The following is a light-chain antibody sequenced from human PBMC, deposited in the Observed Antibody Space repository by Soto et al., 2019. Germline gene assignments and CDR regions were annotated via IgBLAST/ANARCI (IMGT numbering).Light chain of an antibody. V-gene: IGKV3-20*01. Sequence: EIVLTQSPGTLSLSPGERATLSCRASQSVSNNYLAWYQQKPGQAPRLLTSASANRAPGIPDRFSGSASGTDFPLTINRLEPEDFAVYYCQLYGISPHFGQGTRLEIK. CDR2: ASA. CDR3: QLYGISPH. CDR1: QSVSNNY. J-gene: IGKJ5*01.